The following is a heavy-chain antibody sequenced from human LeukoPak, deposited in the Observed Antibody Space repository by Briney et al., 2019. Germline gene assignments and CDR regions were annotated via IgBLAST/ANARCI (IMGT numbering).Heavy chain of an antibody. Sequence: GGSLRLSCAASGFTFSSYAMHWVRQAPGKGLEWVAVISYDGSNKYYADSVKGRFTISRDNSKNTLYLQMNSLRAEDTAVYYCARDGYCSSTSCYTGLNYWGQGTLVTVSS. V-gene: IGHV3-30*04. D-gene: IGHD2-2*02. J-gene: IGHJ4*02. CDR1: GFTFSSYA. CDR2: ISYDGSNK. CDR3: ARDGYCSSTSCYTGLNY.